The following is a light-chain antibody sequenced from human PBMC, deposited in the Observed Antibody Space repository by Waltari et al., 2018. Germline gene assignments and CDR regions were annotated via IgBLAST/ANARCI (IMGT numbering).Light chain of an antibody. CDR3: CSYAGSGTYV. V-gene: IGLV2-23*02. CDR1: NSDGGNYNL. Sequence: QSALTQPASVSGTPGQSITLSCTGTNSDGGNYNLVSWYQHHPGEAPKLMICEVIKRPSGVSNRFSGSKSGNTASLTISGLQAEDEADYYCCSYAGSGTYVFGTGTKVTVL. J-gene: IGLJ1*01. CDR2: EVI.